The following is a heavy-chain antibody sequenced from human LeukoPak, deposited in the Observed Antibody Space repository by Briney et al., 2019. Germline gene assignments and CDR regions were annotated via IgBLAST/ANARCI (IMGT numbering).Heavy chain of an antibody. CDR3: ARTRTLPIAGGFDT. CDR2: ISTDGSST. D-gene: IGHD3-16*01. Sequence: GGSLRLSCAASGFTFSSYWMHWVRHGPGKGLVWFSRISTDGSSTDYADSVKGRFTISRENAKNTLYLQMNSLRAEDTAVYYCARTRTLPIAGGFDTWGQGSLVTVSS. CDR1: GFTFSSYW. J-gene: IGHJ5*02. V-gene: IGHV3-74*01.